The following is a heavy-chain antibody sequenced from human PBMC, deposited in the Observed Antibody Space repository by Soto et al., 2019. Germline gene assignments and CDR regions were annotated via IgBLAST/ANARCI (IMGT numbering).Heavy chain of an antibody. CDR1: GYSFTSYW. J-gene: IGHJ4*02. CDR2: IDPSDSYT. V-gene: IGHV5-10-1*01. CDR3: ASSGYGSGSYSLY. D-gene: IGHD3-10*01. Sequence: GESLKISCKGSGYSFTSYWISWVRQMPGKGLEWMGRIDPSDSYTNYSPSFQGHVTISADKSISTAYLQWSSLKASDTAMYYCASSGYGSGSYSLYWGQGILVTVSS.